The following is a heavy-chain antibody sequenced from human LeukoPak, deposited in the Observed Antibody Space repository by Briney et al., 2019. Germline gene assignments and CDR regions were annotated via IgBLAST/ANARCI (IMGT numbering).Heavy chain of an antibody. CDR2: IIPIFGTA. CDR1: GGTFSSYA. Sequence: ASVKVSCRASGGTFSSYAISWVRQAPGQGLEWMGGIIPIFGTANYAQKFQGRVTMTTDTSTSTAYMELRSLRSDDTAVYYCARGSYYYDSSGYYGEGYFDYWGQGTLVTVSS. J-gene: IGHJ4*02. V-gene: IGHV1-69*05. D-gene: IGHD3-22*01. CDR3: ARGSYYYDSSGYYGEGYFDY.